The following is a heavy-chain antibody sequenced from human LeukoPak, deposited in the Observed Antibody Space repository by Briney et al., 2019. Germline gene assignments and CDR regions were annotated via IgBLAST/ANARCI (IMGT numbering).Heavy chain of an antibody. CDR3: ARHHCIGGNCYGLGAY. D-gene: IGHD2-15*01. J-gene: IGHJ4*02. V-gene: IGHV4-59*08. Sequence: PSETLSLTCTVSGGSISGYQWSWLRQPPGKGLEWFGYISDRGITNYNPSLKSRVIISIGTSKNQISLKLSSVTAADTAVYYCARHHCIGGNCYGLGAYWGQGTLVTVSS. CDR1: GGSISGYQ. CDR2: ISDRGIT.